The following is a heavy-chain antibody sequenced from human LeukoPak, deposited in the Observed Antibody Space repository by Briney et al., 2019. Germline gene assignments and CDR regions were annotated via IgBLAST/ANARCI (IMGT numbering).Heavy chain of an antibody. J-gene: IGHJ4*02. V-gene: IGHV5-51*01. D-gene: IGHD1-26*01. Sequence: GESLKISCNGSGYSFSGFWIAWVRQRPGKGLEWMGRIYSGDSDIRCSPSFQGQVSMSADKSISTAYLQWSSLKASDTATYYCAKSIVGATGAYRHWGQGTRVTVSS. CDR2: IYSGDSDI. CDR3: AKSIVGATGAYRH. CDR1: GYSFSGFW.